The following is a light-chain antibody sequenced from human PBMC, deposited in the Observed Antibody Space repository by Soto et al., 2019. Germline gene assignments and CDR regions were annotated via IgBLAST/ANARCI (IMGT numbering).Light chain of an antibody. CDR3: QQYNNWPYT. CDR1: QSVSSN. V-gene: IGKV3-15*01. Sequence: EIVMTQSPATLSVSPGERATLSCMASQSVSSNLAWYQQKPGQAPRLHSYGASTRATGIPDRFSGSGSGTEFTLTISRLQSEDFAVYYCQQYNNWPYTFCQGTKLEIK. CDR2: GAS. J-gene: IGKJ2*01.